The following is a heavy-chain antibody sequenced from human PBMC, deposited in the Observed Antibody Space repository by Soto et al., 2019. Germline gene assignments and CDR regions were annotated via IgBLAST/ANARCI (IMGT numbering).Heavy chain of an antibody. V-gene: IGHV1-18*01. CDR1: GYTFTSYG. Sequence: ASVKVSCKASGYTFTSYGISWVRQAPGQGLEWMGWISAYNGNTNYAQKLQGRVTMTTDTSTSTAYMELRSLRPDDTAVYYCARDILEWFVYYYYGMDVWGQGTTVTVSS. CDR2: ISAYNGNT. J-gene: IGHJ6*02. CDR3: ARDILEWFVYYYYGMDV. D-gene: IGHD3-3*01.